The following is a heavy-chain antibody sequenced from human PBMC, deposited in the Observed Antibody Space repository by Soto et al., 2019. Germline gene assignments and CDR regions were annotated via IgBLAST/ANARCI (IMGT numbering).Heavy chain of an antibody. CDR3: AKTGGDSSYYYYYYMDV. CDR1: GFTFSSYA. J-gene: IGHJ6*03. D-gene: IGHD4-17*01. Sequence: GGSLRLSCAASGFTFSSYAMSWVRQAPGKGLEWVSAISGSGGSTYYADSVKGRFTISRDNSKNTLYLQMNSLRAEDTAVYYCAKTGGDSSYYYYYYMDVWGKGTTVTVSS. V-gene: IGHV3-23*01. CDR2: ISGSGGST.